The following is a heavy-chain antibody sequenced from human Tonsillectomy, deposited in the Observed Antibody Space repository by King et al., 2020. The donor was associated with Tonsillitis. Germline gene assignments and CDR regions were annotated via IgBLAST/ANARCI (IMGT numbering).Heavy chain of an antibody. Sequence: VQLVESGGGLVKPGGSLRLSCAASGFTFSSYSMNWVRQAPGKGLEWVSSISSRSSYIYYADSVKGRFTISRDNAKNSLYLQMNSLRAEDTAVYYCAISTYYYDSSTPRWGQGTLVTVSS. J-gene: IGHJ4*02. D-gene: IGHD3-22*01. CDR2: ISSRSSYI. CDR1: GFTFSSYS. CDR3: AISTYYYDSSTPR. V-gene: IGHV3-21*01.